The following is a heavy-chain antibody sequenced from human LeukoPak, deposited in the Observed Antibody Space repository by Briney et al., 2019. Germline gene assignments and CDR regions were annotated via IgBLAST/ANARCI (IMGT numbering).Heavy chain of an antibody. D-gene: IGHD3-22*01. CDR1: GLTLRNAW. V-gene: IGHV3-15*01. CDR2: VKNKADGATT. Sequence: GGSHTLSCAVSGLTLRNAWMSWVRHAPGEGLECVGRVKNKADGATTDYAAPVKGRFTISRDDSKNTLYLQMNSLKTEDTAVYYCTTLYSSEDYFDYWGQGALVTVSS. J-gene: IGHJ4*02. CDR3: TTLYSSEDYFDY.